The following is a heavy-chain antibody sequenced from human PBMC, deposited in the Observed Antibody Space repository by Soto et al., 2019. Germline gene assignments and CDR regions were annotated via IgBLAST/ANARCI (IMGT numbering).Heavy chain of an antibody. V-gene: IGHV1-69*06. CDR1: GGTFSSYA. CDR3: ARDGYRYYDFWSGYSAYYYYGMDV. J-gene: IGHJ6*02. Sequence: QVQLVQSGAEVKKPGSSVKVSCKASGGTFSSYAISWVRQAPGQGLEWMGGIIPIFGTANYAQKFQGRVTITADKSTSTAYMEPSSLRSEDTAVYYSARDGYRYYDFWSGYSAYYYYGMDVWGQGTTVTISS. D-gene: IGHD3-3*01. CDR2: IIPIFGTA.